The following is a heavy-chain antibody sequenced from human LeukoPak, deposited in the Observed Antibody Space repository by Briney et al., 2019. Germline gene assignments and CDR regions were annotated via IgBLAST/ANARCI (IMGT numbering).Heavy chain of an antibody. CDR2: INPNSGGT. J-gene: IGHJ4*02. CDR1: GYTFTGYY. V-gene: IGHV1-2*02. Sequence: ASVKVSCKASGYTFTGYYMHWVRQAPGQGLEWMGWINPNSGGTNYAQKFQGRVTMTRDTSISTAYMELSRLRSDDTAVYYCASGLRYFDWLPLLDYWGQGTLVTVSS. D-gene: IGHD3-9*01. CDR3: ASGLRYFDWLPLLDY.